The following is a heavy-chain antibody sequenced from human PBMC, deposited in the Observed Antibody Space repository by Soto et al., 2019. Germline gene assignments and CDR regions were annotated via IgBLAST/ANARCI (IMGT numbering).Heavy chain of an antibody. D-gene: IGHD6-19*01. Sequence: QVQLQQWGAGLLKPSETLSLTCAVYGGSFSGYYWSWIRQPPGKGLEWIGEINHSGSTNYNPSLKGRVTISVDTSKNQFSLKLSSVTAADTAVYSCARGKSSRFFDYWGQGTLVTVSS. CDR1: GGSFSGYY. CDR2: INHSGST. J-gene: IGHJ4*02. CDR3: ARGKSSRFFDY. V-gene: IGHV4-34*01.